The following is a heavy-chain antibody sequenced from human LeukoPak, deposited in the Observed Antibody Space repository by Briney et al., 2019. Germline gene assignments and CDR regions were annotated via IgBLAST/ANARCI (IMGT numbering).Heavy chain of an antibody. CDR3: ARLSSSGWDGDFDY. D-gene: IGHD6-19*01. V-gene: IGHV4-39*01. CDR2: IYYSGST. J-gene: IGHJ4*02. Sequence: PSETLSLTCTVSGGSISSSSYYWGWIRQPPGKGLEWIGSIYYSGSTYYNPSLKSRVTISVDTSKNQFSLKLSSVTAADTAVYYCARLSSSGWDGDFDYWGQGTLVTVSS. CDR1: GGSISSSSYY.